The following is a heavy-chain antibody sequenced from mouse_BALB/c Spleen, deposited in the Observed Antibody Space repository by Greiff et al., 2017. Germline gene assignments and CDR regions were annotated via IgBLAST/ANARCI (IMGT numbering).Heavy chain of an antibody. Sequence: EVKLVESGGGLVQPGGSRKLSCAASGFTFSSFGMHWVRQAPEKGLEWVAYISSGSSTIYYADTVKGRFTISRDNPKNTLFLQMTSLRSEDTAMYYCARGGYYEFAYWGQGTLVTVS. CDR3: ARGGYYEFAY. V-gene: IGHV5-17*02. D-gene: IGHD2-3*01. CDR1: GFTFSSFG. CDR2: ISSGSSTI. J-gene: IGHJ3*01.